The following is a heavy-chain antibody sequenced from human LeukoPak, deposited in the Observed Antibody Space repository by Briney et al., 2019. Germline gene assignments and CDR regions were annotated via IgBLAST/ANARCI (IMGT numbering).Heavy chain of an antibody. D-gene: IGHD6-13*01. CDR3: ARRGTRSWYERLHPYAFDI. CDR1: GGSISSSSYY. V-gene: IGHV4-39*07. CDR2: INHSGST. Sequence: SETLSLTCTVSGGSISSSSYYWGWIRQPPGKGLEWIGEINHSGSTNYNPSLKSRVTISVDTSKNQFSLKLSSVTAADTAVYYCARRGTRSWYERLHPYAFDIWGQGTMVTVSS. J-gene: IGHJ3*02.